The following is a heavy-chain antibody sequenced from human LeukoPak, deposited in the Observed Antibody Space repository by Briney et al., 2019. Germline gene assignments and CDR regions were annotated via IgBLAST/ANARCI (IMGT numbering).Heavy chain of an antibody. J-gene: IGHJ4*02. D-gene: IGHD6-19*01. V-gene: IGHV3-30*02. CDR2: IRYDGSNK. Sequence: GGSLRLSCAASGFTFSNYGMHWVRQAPGKGLEWVAFIRYDGSNKYYADSVKGRFTISRDNSKNTLYLQMNSLRAEDTAVYYCAKEGRVAVGYWGQGTLVTVSS. CDR1: GFTFSNYG. CDR3: AKEGRVAVGY.